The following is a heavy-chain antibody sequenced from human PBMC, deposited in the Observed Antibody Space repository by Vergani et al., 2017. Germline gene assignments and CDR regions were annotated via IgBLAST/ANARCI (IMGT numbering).Heavy chain of an antibody. CDR1: GFSFRNAW. J-gene: IGHJ6*02. Sequence: VQLVESGGGVVQPGRSLRLSCVASGFSFRNAWMNWVRRTPGKGLEWVGRTKSTFDRGTTDYAAAVKGRFTISRDDSKNTLFLQMNGLKTEDIGVYYCTTDPRYCGDGSCYWLRDHHYYGMDVWGQGTTVTVSS. CDR3: TTDPRYCGDGSCYWLRDHHYYGMDV. CDR2: TKSTFDRGTT. D-gene: IGHD2-21*01. V-gene: IGHV3-15*07.